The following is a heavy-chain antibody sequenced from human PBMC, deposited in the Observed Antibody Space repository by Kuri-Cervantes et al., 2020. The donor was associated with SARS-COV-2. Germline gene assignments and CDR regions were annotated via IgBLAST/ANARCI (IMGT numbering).Heavy chain of an antibody. D-gene: IGHD3-22*01. J-gene: IGHJ4*02. CDR1: GFTFSSYA. CDR3: ARGHDRRVYFSTPAPYYFDL. CDR2: ISNSGGST. Sequence: GGSLRLSCAASGFTFSSYALSWVRQAPGKGLEWVSGISNSGGSTSYADSVKGRFTISRDNSRNTLYLQMNSLRAEDTAVYYCARGHDRRVYFSTPAPYYFDLWGQGILVTVSS. V-gene: IGHV3-23*01.